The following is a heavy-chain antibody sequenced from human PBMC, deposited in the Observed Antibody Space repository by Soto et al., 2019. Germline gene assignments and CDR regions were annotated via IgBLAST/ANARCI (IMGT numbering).Heavy chain of an antibody. V-gene: IGHV1-69*01. D-gene: IGHD2-21*01. CDR3: ATVDRSVALVGWFDP. J-gene: IGHJ5*02. CDR2: IIPVSGTA. CDR1: GGTFSSYV. Sequence: QGHLEQSGAEVKKPGSSVKVSCKFSGGTFSSYVIIWVRQAPGQGLEWMGGIIPVSGTANYAQKLHGRVTISADAATNTAYMELSSVGFDDTAVYYCATVDRSVALVGWFDPWGQGTLVTVSS.